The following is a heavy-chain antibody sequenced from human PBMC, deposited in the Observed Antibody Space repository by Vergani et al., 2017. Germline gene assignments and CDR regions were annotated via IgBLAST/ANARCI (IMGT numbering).Heavy chain of an antibody. CDR1: GYTFTSYY. CDR3: ARAGGTAMVPDY. J-gene: IGHJ4*02. D-gene: IGHD5-18*01. Sequence: QVQLVQSGAEVKKPGASVKVSCKASGYTFTSYYMHWVRQAPGQGLEWMGIINPSGGSTSYARKFQGRVTMTRDTSTSTVFMELSSLRTEDTAVYYCARAGGTAMVPDYWGQGTLVTVSS. V-gene: IGHV1-46*01. CDR2: INPSGGST.